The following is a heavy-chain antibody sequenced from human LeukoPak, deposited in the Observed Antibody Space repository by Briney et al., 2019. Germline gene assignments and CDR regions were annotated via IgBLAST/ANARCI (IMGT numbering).Heavy chain of an antibody. CDR3: ARHPGAFEI. V-gene: IGHV4-39*01. CDR2: IYYSGST. CDR1: GGSISSSSYY. J-gene: IGHJ3*02. Sequence: SETLSLTCAVSGGSISSSSYYWGWIRQPPGKGLEWIASIYYSGSTYYNPSLKSRVTISVDTSKNQFSLKLSSVTVADTAVYYCARHPGAFEIWGQGTMVTVSS.